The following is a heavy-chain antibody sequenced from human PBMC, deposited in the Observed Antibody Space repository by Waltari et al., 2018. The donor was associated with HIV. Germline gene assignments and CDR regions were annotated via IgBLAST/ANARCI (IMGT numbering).Heavy chain of an antibody. CDR2: ISYYAINL. CDR1: RITLFIRYG. V-gene: IGHV3-30*18. D-gene: IGHD3-10*01. J-gene: IGHJ4*02. CDR3: AKDRRQGYYNSQSGERPFDS. Sequence: QVQLVESGGGVVQPGRSLRLSCAASRITLFIRYGMHWVRQAPGKGLEWVATISYYAINLYYVDAVKGRFTISRDNSKNTIYLQMNSLRGEDTAVYYCAKDRRQGYYNSQSGERPFDSWGQGTLVTVSS.